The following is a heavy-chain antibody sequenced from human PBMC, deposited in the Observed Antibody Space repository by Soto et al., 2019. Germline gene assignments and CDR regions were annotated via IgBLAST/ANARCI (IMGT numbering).Heavy chain of an antibody. D-gene: IGHD6-13*01. V-gene: IGHV3-11*01. CDR2: ISSSGTII. CDR1: GFTFSDYY. CDR3: ARGKSIFYGMDV. J-gene: IGHJ6*02. Sequence: QVQLVESGGGLVKPGGSLRLSCAASGFTFSDYYISWIRQAPGKGLEWVSYISSSGTIIYHADSVKGRFTISRDNAKNSLFLQMNSLRAEDTAVYYSARGKSIFYGMDVWGQGTTVTVSS.